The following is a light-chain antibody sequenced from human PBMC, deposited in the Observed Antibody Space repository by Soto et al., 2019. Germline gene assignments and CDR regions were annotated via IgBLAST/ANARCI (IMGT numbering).Light chain of an antibody. CDR2: GAS. CDR1: QSIKSY. CDR3: QQYGNFPLT. Sequence: SHVAQQPTSRSSFVAAGGHIPFRASQSIKSYLNWYQQKPGKAPKLLIYGASNLESGVPSRFSGSGSGTDFTFTISSLQPEDFATYYCQQYGNFPLTFAQGTLVEI. V-gene: IGKV1-33*01. J-gene: IGKJ5*01.